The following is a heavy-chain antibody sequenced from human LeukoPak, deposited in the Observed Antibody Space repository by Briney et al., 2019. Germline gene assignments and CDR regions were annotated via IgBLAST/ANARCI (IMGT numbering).Heavy chain of an antibody. V-gene: IGHV3-30*18. J-gene: IGHJ3*02. Sequence: PGRSLRLSCAASGSTFSSNGMHWVRQAPGKGLEWVAVISYDGSNKYYADSVKGRFTISRDNSKNTLYLQMNSLRAEDTAVYYCAKDGRSTIWGQGTMVTVSS. D-gene: IGHD2-2*01. CDR3: AKDGRSTI. CDR2: ISYDGSNK. CDR1: GSTFSSNG.